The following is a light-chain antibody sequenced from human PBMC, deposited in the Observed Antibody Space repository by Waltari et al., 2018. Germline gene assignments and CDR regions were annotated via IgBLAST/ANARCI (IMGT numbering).Light chain of an antibody. CDR2: DVD. CDR3: CSYAGRYTWV. J-gene: IGLJ3*02. Sequence: QSALTQPRSVSGSPGQSVTISCTGASSDVGSNNRVSWYQQPPGTAPKLNIHDVDKRPSGVPDRFSGSKSGNTASLTISGLQGDDEADYYCCSYAGRYTWVFGGGTKLTVL. V-gene: IGLV2-11*01. CDR1: SSDVGSNNR.